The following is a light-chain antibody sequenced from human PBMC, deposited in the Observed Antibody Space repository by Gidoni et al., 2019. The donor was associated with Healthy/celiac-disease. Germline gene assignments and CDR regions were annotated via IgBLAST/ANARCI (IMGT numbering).Light chain of an antibody. Sequence: EIVLTQSPGNLSLSPGDRATLSCRASQSVSSSYLAWYQQKPGQAPRLLIYGASSRATGIPDRFSGSGSGTDFTLTISRLEPEDFAVYYCQQYGSSPPRFTFGPGTKVDIK. CDR1: QSVSSSY. CDR3: QQYGSSPPRFT. CDR2: GAS. J-gene: IGKJ3*01. V-gene: IGKV3-20*01.